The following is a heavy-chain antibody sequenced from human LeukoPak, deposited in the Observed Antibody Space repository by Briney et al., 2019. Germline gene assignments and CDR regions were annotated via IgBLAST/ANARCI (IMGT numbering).Heavy chain of an antibody. CDR2: ISYDGSDK. D-gene: IGHD3-22*01. V-gene: IGHV3-30-3*01. Sequence: GRSLRLSCVASGFTFSSYAMHWVRQAPGKGLEWVAVISYDGSDKYYADSVKGRFTISRDNSKNTLYLQMNSLRAEDTAVYYCARESLETYYYDSSGYSPLGYWGQGTLVTVSS. CDR1: GFTFSSYA. J-gene: IGHJ4*02. CDR3: ARESLETYYYDSSGYSPLGY.